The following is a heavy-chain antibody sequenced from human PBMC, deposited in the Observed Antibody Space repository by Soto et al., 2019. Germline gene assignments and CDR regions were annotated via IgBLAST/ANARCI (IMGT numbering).Heavy chain of an antibody. CDR2: IVPIFGTA. CDR1: GGTFSSYA. CDR3: ARINLAVHGYYYGMDV. Sequence: SVKVSCKASGGTFSSYAISWVRQAPGQGLEWMGGIVPIFGTANYAQKFQGRVTITADESTSTAYMELSSLRSEDTAVYYCARINLAVHGYYYGMDVWGQGTTVTAP. D-gene: IGHD3-3*02. V-gene: IGHV1-69*13. J-gene: IGHJ6*02.